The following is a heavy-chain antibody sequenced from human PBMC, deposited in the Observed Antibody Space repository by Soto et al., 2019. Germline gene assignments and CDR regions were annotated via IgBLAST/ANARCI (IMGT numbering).Heavy chain of an antibody. CDR3: AREDYGGLYYCSYGMDV. Sequence: QVQLVESGGGLVKPGGSLRLSCAASGFTFSDYYTSWIRQAPGKGLEWVSYISSSSSYTNYADSVKGRFTISKDNAKNSLYLQMNSLRAEDTAVYYCAREDYGGLYYCSYGMDVWGQGTTVTVSS. J-gene: IGHJ6*02. CDR1: GFTFSDYY. V-gene: IGHV3-11*05. D-gene: IGHD4-17*01. CDR2: ISSSSSYT.